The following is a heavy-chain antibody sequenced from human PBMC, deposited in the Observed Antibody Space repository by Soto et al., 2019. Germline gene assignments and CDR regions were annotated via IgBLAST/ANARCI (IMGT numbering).Heavy chain of an antibody. Sequence: AAVKVSCKASGYTFTSYAMHWVRQAPGQRLEWMGWINAGNGNTKYSQEFQGRVTITRDTSASTAYMELSSLRSEDTAVYYCARLSTTGTTDSFYYYYYGMDVWGQGTTVTVS. CDR2: INAGNGNT. D-gene: IGHD1-1*01. CDR1: GYTFTSYA. J-gene: IGHJ6*02. V-gene: IGHV1-3*01. CDR3: ARLSTTGTTDSFYYYYYGMDV.